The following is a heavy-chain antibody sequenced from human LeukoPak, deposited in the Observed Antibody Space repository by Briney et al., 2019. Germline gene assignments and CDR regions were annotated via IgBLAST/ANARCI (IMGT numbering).Heavy chain of an antibody. J-gene: IGHJ2*01. CDR2: IGTAGDT. CDR3: AKGDSIYWYFDL. D-gene: IGHD3-3*02. Sequence: GGSLRLSCAASGFTFSSYDMHWVRQATGKGLEWVSVIGTAGDTYYPGSVKGRFTISRENAKNSLYLQMNSLRAEDTAVYYCAKGDSIYWYFDLWGRGTLVTVSS. V-gene: IGHV3-13*04. CDR1: GFTFSSYD.